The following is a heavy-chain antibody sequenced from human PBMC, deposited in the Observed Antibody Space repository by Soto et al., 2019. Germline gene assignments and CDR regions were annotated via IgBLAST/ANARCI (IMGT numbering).Heavy chain of an antibody. CDR3: ARAGYCSGGKCFHGNCDY. D-gene: IGHD2-15*01. CDR1: GYTFTTYY. CDR2: INPNGVST. V-gene: IGHV1-46*01. J-gene: IGHJ4*02. Sequence: QVQLVQSGAEVKRPGASLKVSCKASGYTFTTYYMRWVRQALGQGLEGFGIINPNGVSTTDAQKFQGRVTMTRDTSTSTVYLEMSSLRSEDTAVYYCARAGYCSGGKCFHGNCDYWGQGTLVTVSA.